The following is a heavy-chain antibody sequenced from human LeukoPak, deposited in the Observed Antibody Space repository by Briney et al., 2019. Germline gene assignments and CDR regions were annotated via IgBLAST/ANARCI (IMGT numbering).Heavy chain of an antibody. Sequence: PWGDLRLSCAASGFTFCSYGMHRVRPAPGKGLEWVAVIWVDGRNEHYADSVKGRFTISKDNSKHALYLQMDSLRADDTAVYYCTRDFCSSPGCYDYWGQGTLVTVSS. D-gene: IGHD2-2*01. V-gene: IGHV3-33*08. CDR2: IWVDGRNE. CDR1: GFTFCSYG. CDR3: TRDFCSSPGCYDY. J-gene: IGHJ4*02.